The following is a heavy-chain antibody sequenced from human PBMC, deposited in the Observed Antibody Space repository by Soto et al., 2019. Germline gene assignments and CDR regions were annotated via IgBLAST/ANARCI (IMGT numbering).Heavy chain of an antibody. CDR1: GFTFSSYS. CDR3: AKEGGRGGGYFDY. J-gene: IGHJ4*02. CDR2: ISGSGRNT. V-gene: IGHV3-23*01. D-gene: IGHD3-16*01. Sequence: GGSLRLSCAASGFTFSSYSMHWVRQAPGKGLEWVSAISGSGRNTYYADSVKGRFTISRDNSKNTLYLQMNSLRAEDTAVYYCAKEGGRGGGYFDYWGQGTLVTVSS.